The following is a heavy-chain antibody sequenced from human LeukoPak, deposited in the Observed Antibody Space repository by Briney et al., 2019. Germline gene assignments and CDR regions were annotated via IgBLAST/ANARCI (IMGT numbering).Heavy chain of an antibody. D-gene: IGHD6-19*01. CDR1: GFTFSNDW. CDR3: TSDLQYSSGWYWTGP. J-gene: IGHJ5*02. CDR2: IKSKTDGGTT. Sequence: GGSLRLSCAASGFTFSNDWMSWVRQAAGKGLEWVGRIKSKTDGGTTGYAAPVKGRFTISRDDSKNTLYLQMNSLKTEDTAVYYCTSDLQYSSGWYWTGPWGQGTLVTVSS. V-gene: IGHV3-15*01.